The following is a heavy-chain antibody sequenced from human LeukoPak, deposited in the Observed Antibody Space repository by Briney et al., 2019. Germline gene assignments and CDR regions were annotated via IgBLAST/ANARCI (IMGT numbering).Heavy chain of an antibody. D-gene: IGHD6-6*01. CDR1: GYTFTDYW. CDR3: ARYSSSSRGGDY. Sequence: GESLKISCQASGYTFTDYWIGWVRQMPGKGLEGMGIIYPGDSDTRYSPSFQGQVTISADKSISTAYLQWSSLKASDTAMYYCARYSSSSRGGDYWAREPWSPSPQ. J-gene: IGHJ4*02. V-gene: IGHV5-51*01. CDR2: IYPGDSDT.